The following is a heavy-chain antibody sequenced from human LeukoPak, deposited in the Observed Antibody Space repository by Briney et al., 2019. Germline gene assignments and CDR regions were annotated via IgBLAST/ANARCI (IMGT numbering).Heavy chain of an antibody. V-gene: IGHV3-23*01. CDR1: GFTFTSYA. Sequence: GGSLRLSCAASGFTFTSYAMSWVRQAPGKGLEWVSAISGSGGSAYYADSVKGRFTISRDNSKNTLYLQMNSLRAEDTAVYYCAKVVDCSGGSCYGVYFDYWGQGTLVTVSS. J-gene: IGHJ4*02. D-gene: IGHD2-15*01. CDR2: ISGSGGSA. CDR3: AKVVDCSGGSCYGVYFDY.